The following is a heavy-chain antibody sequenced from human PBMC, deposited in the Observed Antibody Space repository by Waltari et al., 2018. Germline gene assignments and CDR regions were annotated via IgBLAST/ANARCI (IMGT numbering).Heavy chain of an antibody. V-gene: IGHV4-59*01. CDR2: IYYSGST. D-gene: IGHD1-26*01. J-gene: IGHJ4*02. CDR1: GGSISSYY. Sequence: QVQLQESGPGLVKPSETLSLTCTVSGGSISSYYWSWIRQPPGKGLEWIGYIYYSGSTNYNPSLKSRVTISVDTSKNQFSLKLSSVTAADTAVYYCARGPSGSYEPSDYWGQGTLVTVSS. CDR3: ARGPSGSYEPSDY.